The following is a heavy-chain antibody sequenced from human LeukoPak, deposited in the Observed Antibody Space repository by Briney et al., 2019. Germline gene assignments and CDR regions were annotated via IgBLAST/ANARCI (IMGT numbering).Heavy chain of an antibody. Sequence: PSETLSLTCTVSGGPISSYYWSWIRQPPGKGLEWIGYIYYSGSTNYNPSLKSRVTISVDTSKNQFSLKLSSVTAADTAVYYCARTHMTTVTYDYWGQGTLVTVSS. J-gene: IGHJ4*02. D-gene: IGHD4-4*01. CDR3: ARTHMTTVTYDY. V-gene: IGHV4-59*12. CDR2: IYYSGST. CDR1: GGPISSYY.